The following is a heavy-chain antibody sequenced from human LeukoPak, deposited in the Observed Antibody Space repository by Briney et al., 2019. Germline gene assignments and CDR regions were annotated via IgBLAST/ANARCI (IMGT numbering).Heavy chain of an antibody. V-gene: IGHV4-39*01. CDR3: ASGSYYPYYFDY. CDR1: RGSISSSSHY. Sequence: SETLSLTCTVSRGSISSSSHYWGWIRQPPGEGLEWIGSIYYSGSTYYNPSLKGRVTISIDTSKNQFSLKLSSVTAADTAFYYCASGSYYPYYFDYWGQGTLVTVSS. D-gene: IGHD1-26*01. CDR2: IYYSGST. J-gene: IGHJ4*02.